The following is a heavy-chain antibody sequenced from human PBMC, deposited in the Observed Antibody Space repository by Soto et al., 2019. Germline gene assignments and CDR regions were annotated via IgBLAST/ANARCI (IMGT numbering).Heavy chain of an antibody. Sequence: PPGKGLEWIGEIYHSGSTNYTPSLKSRVTISVEKSKNQFSLKLSAVTAADTAVYYCARDAPNQQLAPFFDYAGQGTLVTVSS. V-gene: IGHV4-4*02. D-gene: IGHD6-13*01. CDR3: ARDAPNQQLAPFFDY. J-gene: IGHJ4*02. CDR2: IYHSGST.